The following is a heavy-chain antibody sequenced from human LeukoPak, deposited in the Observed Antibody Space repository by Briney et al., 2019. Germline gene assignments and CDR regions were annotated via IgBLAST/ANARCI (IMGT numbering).Heavy chain of an antibody. V-gene: IGHV4-31*03. D-gene: IGHD1-1*01. CDR2: IYYSGST. Sequence: SETLSLTCTVSGGSISSGGYYWSWIRQHPGKGLEWIGYIYYSGSTYYNPSLESRVTISVDTSKNQFSLKLSSVTAADTAVYYCARAGATGTLYWGQGTLVTVSS. CDR3: ARAGATGTLY. J-gene: IGHJ4*02. CDR1: GGSISSGGYY.